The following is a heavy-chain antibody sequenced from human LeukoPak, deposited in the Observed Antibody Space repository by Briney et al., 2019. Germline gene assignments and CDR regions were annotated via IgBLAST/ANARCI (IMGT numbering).Heavy chain of an antibody. CDR1: GYRFTNYW. CDR3: ARGGPSYALDF. Sequence: GESLKISCKGSGYRFTNYWIGWVRQMPGKGLEWMGIIYPGDSDTRYSPSYQGQVTISVDKSISTAYLQWSSLKASDTAMFYCARGGPSYALDFWGQGTLVTVSS. CDR2: IYPGDSDT. D-gene: IGHD2-2*01. J-gene: IGHJ4*02. V-gene: IGHV5-51*01.